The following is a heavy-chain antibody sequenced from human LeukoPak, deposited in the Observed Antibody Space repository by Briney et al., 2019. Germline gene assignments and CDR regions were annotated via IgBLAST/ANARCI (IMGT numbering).Heavy chain of an antibody. D-gene: IGHD2-15*01. CDR1: GFTLSSYG. V-gene: IGHV3-30*18. J-gene: IGHJ4*02. CDR2: ISYDGSNK. Sequence: PGGSLGLPCAASGFTLSSYGMHWVRQAPGKGLEWVAVISYDGSNKYYADSVKGRFTISRDNSKNTLYLQMNSLRAEDTAVYYCAKVGGLGYSPGYWGQGTLVTVSS. CDR3: AKVGGLGYSPGY.